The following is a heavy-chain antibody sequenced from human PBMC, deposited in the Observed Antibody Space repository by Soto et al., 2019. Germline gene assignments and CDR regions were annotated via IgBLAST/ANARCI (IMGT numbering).Heavy chain of an antibody. V-gene: IGHV4-30-4*01. CDR2: IYKSATT. Sequence: QVQLLESGPGLVKPSLTLSLTCSVSGESISTVDYFWAWIRQPPGQALEYIGYIYKSATTYYNPSFGSRVAISLDTSKSQFSLNVTSVTAADTAVYFCARGRYCLTGRCFPNWFDSWGQGTLVTVSS. CDR1: GESISTVDYF. J-gene: IGHJ5*01. D-gene: IGHD2-15*01. CDR3: ARGRYCLTGRCFPNWFDS.